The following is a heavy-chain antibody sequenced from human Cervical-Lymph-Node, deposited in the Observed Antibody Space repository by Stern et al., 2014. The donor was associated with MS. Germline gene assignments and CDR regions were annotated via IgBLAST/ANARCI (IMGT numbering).Heavy chain of an antibody. V-gene: IGHV4-39*01. CDR3: ARQPPSIGTALDY. D-gene: IGHD6-13*01. J-gene: IGHJ4*02. CDR1: GDSLSISSSY. CDR2: IFFSGNT. Sequence: QLQLQESGPGLVKPSETLSLTCTVTGDSLSISSSYWGWIRQSPGKGLEWIGNIFFSGNTYYNPSLKSRVTISVDSAKNQFSLQLLSVTAADTAVYYCARQPPSIGTALDYWGQGTLVTVSS.